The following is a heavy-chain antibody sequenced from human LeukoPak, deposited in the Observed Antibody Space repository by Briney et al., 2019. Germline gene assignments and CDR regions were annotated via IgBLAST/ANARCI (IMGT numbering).Heavy chain of an antibody. J-gene: IGHJ5*02. D-gene: IGHD3-22*01. CDR2: INPSGGST. Sequence: ASVKVSCKASGYTFTSYYMHWVRQAPGQGLEWMGIINPSGGSTSYAQKFQGRVTMTRDTSTSTVYMELSSLRSEDTAVYYCARGRDSSGYYIAGFDPWGQGTLVTVSS. CDR3: ARGRDSSGYYIAGFDP. V-gene: IGHV1-46*01. CDR1: GYTFTSYY.